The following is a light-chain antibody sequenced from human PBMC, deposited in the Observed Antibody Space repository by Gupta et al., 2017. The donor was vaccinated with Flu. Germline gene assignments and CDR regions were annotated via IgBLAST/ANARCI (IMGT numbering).Light chain of an antibody. CDR1: NIGRKS. CDR2: DDS. V-gene: IGLV3-21*02. J-gene: IGLJ2*01. CDR3: QVWHFSSDYHVV. Sequence: SYVLTQPSSVPVTPGQTARITCGGTNIGRKSVHWYQQKPGQAPVLVVHDDSDRPSGIPERFSGSNYGDTATLTISRVEAGDEADYYCQVWHFSSDYHVVFGGGTKLTVL.